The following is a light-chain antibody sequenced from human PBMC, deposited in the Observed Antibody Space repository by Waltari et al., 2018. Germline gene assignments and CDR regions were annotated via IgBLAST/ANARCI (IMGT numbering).Light chain of an antibody. J-gene: IGKJ1*01. Sequence: DIQMTQSPSSLSASVVDKVTITCRASQTLNTYLNWYQQKPGKAPYLLISTASTLQSGVPSRFSGSGSGTDFTLTISSLQPEDFATYFCQQGYTAPWTFGPGTRVEIQ. CDR2: TAS. CDR1: QTLNTY. CDR3: QQGYTAPWT. V-gene: IGKV1-39*01.